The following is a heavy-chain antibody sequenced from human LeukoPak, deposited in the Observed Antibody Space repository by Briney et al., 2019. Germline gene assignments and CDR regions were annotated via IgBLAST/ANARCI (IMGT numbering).Heavy chain of an antibody. Sequence: ASVKVSCKASGYTFTSYAMNWVRQAPGQGLEWMGWINTNTGNPTYAQGFTGRFVFSFDTSVSTAYLQISSLKAEDTAVYYCAREGYCTNGVCYRAGDFDYWGQGTLVTVSS. V-gene: IGHV7-4-1*02. CDR1: GYTFTSYA. J-gene: IGHJ4*02. D-gene: IGHD2-8*01. CDR2: INTNTGNP. CDR3: AREGYCTNGVCYRAGDFDY.